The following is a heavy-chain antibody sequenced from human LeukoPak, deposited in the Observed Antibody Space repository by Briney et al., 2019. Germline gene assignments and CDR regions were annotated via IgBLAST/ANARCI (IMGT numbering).Heavy chain of an antibody. J-gene: IGHJ4*02. Sequence: GGSLRLSCAASGFTVSSNYMSWVRQAPGKGLEWVSVIYSGGSTYYADSVKGRLTIYRDNSKKKLYFKMNSLRAEDTAVYYCARDLDYYDSSGYFYWGQGTLVTVSS. CDR3: ARDLDYYDSSGYFY. CDR2: IYSGGST. CDR1: GFTVSSNY. V-gene: IGHV3-66*01. D-gene: IGHD3-22*01.